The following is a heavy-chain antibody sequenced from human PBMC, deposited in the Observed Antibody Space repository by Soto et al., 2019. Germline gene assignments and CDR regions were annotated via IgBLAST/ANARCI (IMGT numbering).Heavy chain of an antibody. CDR2: IIRIFGTA. Sequence: EASLKVSCKASGGTFSSYAISWVLQAAGQGREGMGGIIRIFGTANYAQKFQGRATINADASTSTAYMELSSLRSEDTAVYYCARILGTYFDYWGQGTLVTVSS. V-gene: IGHV1-69*13. CDR1: GGTFSSYA. CDR3: ARILGTYFDY. J-gene: IGHJ4*02.